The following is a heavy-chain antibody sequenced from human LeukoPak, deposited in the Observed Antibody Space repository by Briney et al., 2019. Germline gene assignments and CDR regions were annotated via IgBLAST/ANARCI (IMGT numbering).Heavy chain of an antibody. V-gene: IGHV4-59*12. CDR3: ARRSYNSPFRY. CDR1: GGSISSYY. J-gene: IGHJ4*02. Sequence: SETLSLTCTVSGGSISSYYWSWIRQPPGKGLEWIGYIFYSGRTSYNPSLKSRVTISVDTSKNHFSLNLRSVTAADTAVYYCARRSYNSPFRYWGQGTPVTVSS. CDR2: IFYSGRT. D-gene: IGHD5-24*01.